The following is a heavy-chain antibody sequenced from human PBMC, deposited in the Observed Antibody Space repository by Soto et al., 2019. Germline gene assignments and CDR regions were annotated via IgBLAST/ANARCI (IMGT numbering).Heavy chain of an antibody. CDR2: ISGSGVST. Sequence: EVQLLESGGGLVQPGGSLRLSCAASGFTFSSYAMSLVRQAPGKGLEWVSGISGSGVSTYYADSVTGRFTMSRDNSKSTLYLQMNSLRAEDTAVYYCAKDRERIATRSIDYWGQGTLVTVAS. V-gene: IGHV3-23*01. D-gene: IGHD6-6*01. J-gene: IGHJ4*02. CDR3: AKDRERIATRSIDY. CDR1: GFTFSSYA.